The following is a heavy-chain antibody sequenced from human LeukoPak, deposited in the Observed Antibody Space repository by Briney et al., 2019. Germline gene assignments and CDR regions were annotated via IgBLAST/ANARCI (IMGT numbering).Heavy chain of an antibody. CDR1: GFTFSDYY. CDR2: ISSSGSTI. V-gene: IGHV3-11*01. D-gene: IGHD2-2*02. CDR3: AGDIVVVPAAIA. J-gene: IGHJ5*02. Sequence: GGSLRLSCAASGFTFSDYYMSWIRQAPGKGLEWVSYISSSGSTIYYADSVKGRFTISRDNAKNSLYLQMNSLRAEDTAVYYCAGDIVVVPAAIAWGQGTLVTVSS.